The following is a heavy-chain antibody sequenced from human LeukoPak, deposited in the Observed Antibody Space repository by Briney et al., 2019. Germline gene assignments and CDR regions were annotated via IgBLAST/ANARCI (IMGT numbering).Heavy chain of an antibody. CDR2: IYYSGST. CDR1: GGSISSSSYY. J-gene: IGHJ5*02. V-gene: IGHV4-39*01. CDR3: ARRSPAARFDP. D-gene: IGHD2-2*01. Sequence: SETLSLTFTVSGGSISSSSYYWGWIRQPPGKGLEWIGSIYYSGSTYYNPSLKSRVTISVDTSKNQFSLKLGSVTAADTAVYYCARRSPAARFDPWGQGTLVTVSS.